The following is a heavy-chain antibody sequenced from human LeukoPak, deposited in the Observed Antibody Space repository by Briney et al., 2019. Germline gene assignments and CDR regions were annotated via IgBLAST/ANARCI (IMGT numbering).Heavy chain of an antibody. CDR3: ASGELWSSKRGGSVDY. V-gene: IGHV3-7*01. Sequence: GGSLRLSCAASGFTFSSYWMSWVRQAPGKGLEWAANIKQDGSEKYYVDSVKGRFTISRDHAKTSLYLQMNSLRAEDTAVYYCASGELWSSKRGGSVDYWGQGTLVTVSS. J-gene: IGHJ4*02. D-gene: IGHD5-18*01. CDR1: GFTFSSYW. CDR2: IKQDGSEK.